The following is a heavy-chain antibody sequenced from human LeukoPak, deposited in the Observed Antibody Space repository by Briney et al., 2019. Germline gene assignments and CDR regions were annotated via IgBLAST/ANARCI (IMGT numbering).Heavy chain of an antibody. D-gene: IGHD2-2*01. CDR3: ARDQYCSSTSCYLYYYYYYGMDV. CDR2: IKQDGSEK. V-gene: IGHV3-7*01. J-gene: IGHJ6*02. CDR1: GFTFRSYW. Sequence: GGSLRLSCAASGFTFRSYWMSWVRQAPGKGLEWVASIKQDGSEKYYVDSVKGRFTISRDNSKNTLYLQMNSLRAEDTAVYYCARDQYCSSTSCYLYYYYYYGMDVWGQGTTVTVSS.